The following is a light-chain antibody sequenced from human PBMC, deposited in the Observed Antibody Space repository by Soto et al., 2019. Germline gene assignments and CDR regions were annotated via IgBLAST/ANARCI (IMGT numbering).Light chain of an antibody. Sequence: QSALTQPRSVSGSPGQSVTISCTGTSSDVGGYNYVSWYQQHPGKAPKLMIYDVSKRPSGVPDRFSGSKSDNSDSLTISGLQAEDDADYYCCSYAGSIYVFGAGTKLTVL. CDR1: SSDVGGYNY. J-gene: IGLJ1*01. CDR2: DVS. V-gene: IGLV2-11*01. CDR3: CSYAGSIYV.